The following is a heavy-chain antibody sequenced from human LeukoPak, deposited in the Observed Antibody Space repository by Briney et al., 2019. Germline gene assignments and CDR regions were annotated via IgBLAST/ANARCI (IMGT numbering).Heavy chain of an antibody. J-gene: IGHJ3*02. D-gene: IGHD1-26*01. V-gene: IGHV4-4*02. CDR3: AREFQVGATLYSAFDI. Sequence: SETLSLTCAVSGGSISSSNWWSWVRQPPGKGLEWIGEIYHSGSTNYNPSLKSRVTISVDKSKNQFSLKLSSVTAADTAVYYCAREFQVGATLYSAFDIWGQGTMVTVSS. CDR1: GGSISSSNW. CDR2: IYHSGST.